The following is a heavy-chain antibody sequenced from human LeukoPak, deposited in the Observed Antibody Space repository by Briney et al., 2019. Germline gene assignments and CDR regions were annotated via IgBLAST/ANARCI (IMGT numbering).Heavy chain of an antibody. CDR2: ISGSGGTT. CDR3: ATRYSYGSYYFDY. J-gene: IGHJ4*02. Sequence: GGPLRLSCAASGFTFSTYAMSWVRQAPGKGLEWVSAISGSGGTTYYADSVKGRFTISRDNSKNTLYLQMNSLRVEDTAVYYCATRYSYGSYYFDYWGQGTLVTVSS. D-gene: IGHD5-18*01. CDR1: GFTFSTYA. V-gene: IGHV3-23*01.